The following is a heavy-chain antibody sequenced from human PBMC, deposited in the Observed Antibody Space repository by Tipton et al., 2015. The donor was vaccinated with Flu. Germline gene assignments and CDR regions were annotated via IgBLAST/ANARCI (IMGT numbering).Heavy chain of an antibody. CDR3: ARRTYYYGSGEQDY. CDR1: GASISSYY. Sequence: TLSLTCAVSGASISSYYWSWIRQPPGRGLEWIGYIYNSGSTNYNPSLKSRVTISVDTSKNQFSLMLSSVSAADTAMYYCARRTYYYGSGEQDYWGQGTLVTVSS. D-gene: IGHD3-10*01. J-gene: IGHJ4*02. CDR2: IYNSGST. V-gene: IGHV4-59*07.